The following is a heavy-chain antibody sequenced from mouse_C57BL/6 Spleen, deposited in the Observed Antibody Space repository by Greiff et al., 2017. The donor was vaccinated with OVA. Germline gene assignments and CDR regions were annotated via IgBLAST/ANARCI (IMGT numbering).Heavy chain of an antibody. Sequence: QVQLQQPGAELVKPGASVKLSCKASGYTFTSYWMQWVKQRPGQGLEWIGEIDPSDSYTNYNQKLKGKATLTVDTSSSTAYMQLSSLTSEDSAVYYCASRYSNSFAYWGQGTLVTVSA. CDR3: ASRYSNSFAY. CDR1: GYTFTSYW. CDR2: IDPSDSYT. J-gene: IGHJ3*01. V-gene: IGHV1-50*01. D-gene: IGHD2-5*01.